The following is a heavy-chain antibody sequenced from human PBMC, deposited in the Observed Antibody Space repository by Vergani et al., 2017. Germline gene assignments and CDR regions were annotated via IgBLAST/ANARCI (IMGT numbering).Heavy chain of an antibody. J-gene: IGHJ6*03. V-gene: IGHV3-48*01. D-gene: IGHD2-15*01. CDR1: GFTVSSNY. CDR3: ARDEEVVRCSGGSCHVGYYYYYMDV. CDR2: ISSSSSTI. Sequence: VQLVESGGGLVQPGGSLRLSCAASGFTVSSNYMNWVRQAPGKGLEWVSYISSSSSTIYYADSVKGRFTISRDNAKNSLYLQMNSLRAEDTAVYYCARDEEVVRCSGGSCHVGYYYYYMDVWGKGTTVTVSS.